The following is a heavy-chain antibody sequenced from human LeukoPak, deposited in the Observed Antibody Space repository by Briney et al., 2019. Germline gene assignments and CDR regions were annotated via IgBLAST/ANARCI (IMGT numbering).Heavy chain of an antibody. CDR2: ISGSGGST. Sequence: GGSLRLSCAASGVTFSSYSMSWVRQAPGKGLEWVSAISGSGGSTYYADSVKGRFTISRDNSKNTLYLQMNSLRAEDTAVYYCAKDRGGDSCSWYPDAFDIWGQGTMVTVSS. CDR1: GVTFSSYS. V-gene: IGHV3-23*01. J-gene: IGHJ3*02. CDR3: AKDRGGDSCSWYPDAFDI. D-gene: IGHD6-13*01.